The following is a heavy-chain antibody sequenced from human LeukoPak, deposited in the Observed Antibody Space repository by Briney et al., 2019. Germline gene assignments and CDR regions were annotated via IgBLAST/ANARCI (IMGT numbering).Heavy chain of an antibody. CDR2: IKPDGSER. J-gene: IGHJ4*02. CDR3: SRSLDY. CDR1: GYTFSNYW. V-gene: IGHV3-7*01. Sequence: GGSLRLSCAASGYTFSNYWREGVGQAPGKGLDWVSNIKPDGSERYYLDSVKGRFTISRDNAKNSLYLQMDSLRAEDTATYYCSRSLDYWGQGIQVTVSS.